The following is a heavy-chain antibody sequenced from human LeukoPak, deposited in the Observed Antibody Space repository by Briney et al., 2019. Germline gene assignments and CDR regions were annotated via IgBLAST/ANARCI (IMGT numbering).Heavy chain of an antibody. J-gene: IGHJ4*02. Sequence: GASVKVSCKTSGYTFADYFIHWVRQAPGQGLEWMGRINANSGGTEYEQKFQGRVTMTRDTSISTAYVGVNWLISDDTAIYYCARDVSSTPNWEFDYWGQGTLVTVSS. CDR1: GYTFADYF. CDR3: ARDVSSTPNWEFDY. CDR2: INANSGGT. V-gene: IGHV1-2*06. D-gene: IGHD1-26*01.